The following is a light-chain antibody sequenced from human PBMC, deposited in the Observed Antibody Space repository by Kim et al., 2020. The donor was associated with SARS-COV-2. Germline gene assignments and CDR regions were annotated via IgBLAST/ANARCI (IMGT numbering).Light chain of an antibody. J-gene: IGLJ3*02. CDR1: SSNVGGYNY. CDR3: SSYTTTTTRV. Sequence: QSVLTQPASVSGSPGQSITISCTGTSSNVGGYNYVSWYQQHPVKAPKLMIYDVGTRPSGVSDRFSGSKSGNTASLTISGLQTEDEADYYCSSYTTTTTRVFGGGTQLTVL. V-gene: IGLV2-14*03. CDR2: DVG.